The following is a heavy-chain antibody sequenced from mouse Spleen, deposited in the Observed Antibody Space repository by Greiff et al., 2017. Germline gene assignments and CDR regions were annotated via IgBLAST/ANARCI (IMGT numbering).Heavy chain of an antibody. CDR2: IWSGGST. Sequence: VMLVESGPGLVQPSQSLSITCTVSGFSLTSYGVHWVRQSPGKGLEWLGVIWSGGSTDYNAAFISRLSISKDNSKSQVFFKMNSLQANDTAIYYCARKGDYRYDDAMDYWGQGTSVTVSS. CDR3: ARKGDYRYDDAMDY. V-gene: IGHV2-2*02. D-gene: IGHD2-14*01. J-gene: IGHJ4*01. CDR1: GFSLTSYG.